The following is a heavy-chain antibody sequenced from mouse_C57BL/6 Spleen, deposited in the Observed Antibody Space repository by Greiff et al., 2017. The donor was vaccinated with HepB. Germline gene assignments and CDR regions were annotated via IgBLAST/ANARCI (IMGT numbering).Heavy chain of an antibody. V-gene: IGHV1-85*01. J-gene: IGHJ1*03. Sequence: VQLQQSGPELVKPGASVKLSCKASGYTFTSYDINWVKQRPGQGLEWIGWIYPRDGSTKYNEKFKGKATLTVDTSSSTAYLELHSLTSGDSAVYFCAVDYGSSDWDFDVWGTGTTVTVSS. CDR3: AVDYGSSDWDFDV. CDR2: IYPRDGST. D-gene: IGHD1-1*01. CDR1: GYTFTSYD.